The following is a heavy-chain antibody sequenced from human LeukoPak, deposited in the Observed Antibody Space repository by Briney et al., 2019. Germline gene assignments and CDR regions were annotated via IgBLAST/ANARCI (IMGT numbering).Heavy chain of an antibody. Sequence: PSETLSLTCTVSGGSISSYYWSWLRQPPGKGLEWIGYIYYSGSTNYNPSLKSRVTISVDTSKNQFSLKLSSVTAADTAVYYCARRKTVTTFSRLAWYFDLWGRGTLVTVSS. D-gene: IGHD4-11*01. CDR3: ARRKTVTTFSRLAWYFDL. CDR1: GGSISSYY. CDR2: IYYSGST. V-gene: IGHV4-59*08. J-gene: IGHJ2*01.